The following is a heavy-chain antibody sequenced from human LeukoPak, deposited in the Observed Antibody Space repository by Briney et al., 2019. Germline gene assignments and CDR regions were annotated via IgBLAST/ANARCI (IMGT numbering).Heavy chain of an antibody. Sequence: GGSLRLACAASGFTVGYYAMTWVRQAAGKGLDWVSSTTSGGSTWYADSVKGRFTTSRENSKNTLYLQMNSLRAEDTAVYYCAKGISCGGDCYSDIEHGAQGALVTVSS. CDR3: AKGISCGGDCYSDIEH. J-gene: IGHJ1*01. CDR1: GFTVGYYA. V-gene: IGHV3-23*01. CDR2: TTSGGST. D-gene: IGHD2-21*02.